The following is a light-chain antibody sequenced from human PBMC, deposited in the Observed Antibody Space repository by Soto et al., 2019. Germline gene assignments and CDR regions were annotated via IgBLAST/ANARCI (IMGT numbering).Light chain of an antibody. V-gene: IGKV1-12*01. J-gene: IGKJ5*01. CDR1: QGISRW. CDR3: QQANSFPTT. Sequence: DSQMTQFPSSVSASVGDRVTITCRASQGISRWLAWDQQKPGKAPNLLIYAASSLQSGGPSRFSGSGSGTDFTLTISSLQPEDFATYYCQQANSFPTTFGQGTRLEIK. CDR2: AAS.